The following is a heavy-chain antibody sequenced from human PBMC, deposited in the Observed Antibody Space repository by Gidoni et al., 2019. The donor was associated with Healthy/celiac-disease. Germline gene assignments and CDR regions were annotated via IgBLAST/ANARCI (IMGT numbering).Heavy chain of an antibody. D-gene: IGHD1-26*01. CDR2: ISGSGGRT. CDR3: AKDQLRYYSDS. CDR1: GFTFSSSA. Sequence: EVQLLASVGGFVQPGGSLRLSCASSGFTFSSSAMSWVRQAPGKGLEWVSAISGSGGRTYYADSVKGRFTISRDNSKNTLYLKMNSLRAEDTAVYYCAKDQLRYYSDSWGQGTLVTVSS. V-gene: IGHV3-23*01. J-gene: IGHJ4*02.